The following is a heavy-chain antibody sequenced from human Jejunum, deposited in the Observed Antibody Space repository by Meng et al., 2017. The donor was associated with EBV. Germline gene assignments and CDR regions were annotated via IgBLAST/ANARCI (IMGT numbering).Heavy chain of an antibody. CDR2: INQDGSGI. D-gene: IGHD2-8*01. CDR1: GFRFSGCW. CDR3: ARGNHGPDY. Sequence: EVQLVESGGGLVQRGGSLGVSCAVSGFRFSGCWMEWVRLAPGKGPVWVSRINQDGSGINYADFVKGRFTISRDNANNTLYLQMNSLRVEDTAVYYCARGNHGPDYWGQGTLLTVSS. V-gene: IGHV3-74*01. J-gene: IGHJ4*02.